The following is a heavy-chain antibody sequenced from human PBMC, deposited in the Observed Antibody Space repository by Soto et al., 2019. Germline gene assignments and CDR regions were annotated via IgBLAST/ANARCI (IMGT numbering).Heavy chain of an antibody. J-gene: IGHJ6*02. V-gene: IGHV1-69*01. D-gene: IGHD2-21*01. CDR3: ARGGETPLPYYYYYGMDV. Sequence: QVQRVQSGAEVKKPGSSVKVSCKASGGTFSSYAISWVRQAPGQGLEWMGGIIPIFGTANYAQKFQGRVTITADEATSTAYMELSSLRSEDTAVYYCARGGETPLPYYYYYGMDVWGQGTTVTVSS. CDR1: GGTFSSYA. CDR2: IIPIFGTA.